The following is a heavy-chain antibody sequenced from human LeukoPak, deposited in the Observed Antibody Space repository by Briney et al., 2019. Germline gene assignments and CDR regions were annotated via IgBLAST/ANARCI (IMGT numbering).Heavy chain of an antibody. D-gene: IGHD2-2*01. J-gene: IGHJ4*02. V-gene: IGHV3-21*01. CDR2: ISSSSSYI. CDR1: GFTFSSYA. Sequence: GGSLRLSCAASGFTFSSYAMSWVRQAPGKGLEWVSSISSSSSYIYYADSVKGRFTISRDNAKNSLYLQMNSLRAEDTAVYYCARDCSSTSCYLSGFDYWGQGTLVTVSS. CDR3: ARDCSSTSCYLSGFDY.